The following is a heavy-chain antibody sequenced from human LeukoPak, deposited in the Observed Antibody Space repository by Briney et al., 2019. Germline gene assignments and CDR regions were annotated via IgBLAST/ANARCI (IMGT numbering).Heavy chain of an antibody. V-gene: IGHV3-48*03. CDR2: ISYGGSNI. CDR1: GFTFRDSE. Sequence: GGSLRLSCTTSGFTFRDSEMSWVRQAPGKGLEWVSFISYGGSNIYYLDSVKDRFTISRDNVKNSLYLQMNSLTVEDTAVYYCVRMRGFDFGHWGQGALVTVSS. CDR3: VRMRGFDFGH. J-gene: IGHJ5*02.